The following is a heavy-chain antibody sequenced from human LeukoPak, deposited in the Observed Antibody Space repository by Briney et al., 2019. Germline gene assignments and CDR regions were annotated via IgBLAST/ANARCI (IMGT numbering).Heavy chain of an antibody. Sequence: ASVKVSCKASGYTFTSYGISWVRQAPGQGLEWMGWISAYNGNTNYAQKLQGRVTMTTDTSTSTAYMELRSLRSDDSAVYYCARAGYSYGYDAFDIWGQGTMVTVSS. J-gene: IGHJ3*02. CDR2: ISAYNGNT. V-gene: IGHV1-18*01. CDR1: GYTFTSYG. CDR3: ARAGYSYGYDAFDI. D-gene: IGHD5-18*01.